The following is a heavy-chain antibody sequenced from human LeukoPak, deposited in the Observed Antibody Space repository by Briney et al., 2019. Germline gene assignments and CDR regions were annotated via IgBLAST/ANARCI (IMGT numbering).Heavy chain of an antibody. Sequence: GGSLRLSCAASGFTLSTYWMSWVRQAPGKGLEWVANIKQDGSQKYYVDSVKGRFTISRDNAKNSLYLQMNSQRAEDTAVYYCARETPDSSGYDWGQGTLVTVSS. V-gene: IGHV3-7*01. CDR1: GFTLSTYW. CDR2: IKQDGSQK. J-gene: IGHJ4*02. D-gene: IGHD6-19*01. CDR3: ARETPDSSGYD.